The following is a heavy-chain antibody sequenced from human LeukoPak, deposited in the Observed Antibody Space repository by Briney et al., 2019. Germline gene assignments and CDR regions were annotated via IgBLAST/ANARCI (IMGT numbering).Heavy chain of an antibody. V-gene: IGHV4-39*01. CDR1: GGSISSSSYY. CDR2: IYYSGST. CDR3: ARLLDDILTGYYRPFYFDY. D-gene: IGHD3-9*01. Sequence: SETLSLTCTVSGGSISSSSYYWGWTRQPPGKGLEWIGSIYYSGSTYYNPSLKSRVTISVDTSKNQFSLKLSSVTAADTAVYYCARLLDDILTGYYRPFYFDYWGQGTLVTVSS. J-gene: IGHJ4*02.